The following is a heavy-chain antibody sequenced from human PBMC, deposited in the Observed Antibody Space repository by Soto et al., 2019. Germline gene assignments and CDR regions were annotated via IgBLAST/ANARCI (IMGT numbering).Heavy chain of an antibody. CDR2: IIPIFGTA. J-gene: IGHJ6*02. Sequence: EASVKVSCKASGGTFSSYAISWVRQAPGQGLEWMGGIIPIFGTANYAQKFQGRVTITADESTSTAYMELSSLRSEDTAVYYCARGGRGCSSTSCYINYYYYYGMDYWGQGTLVTVSS. D-gene: IGHD2-2*01. CDR1: GGTFSSYA. CDR3: ARGGRGCSSTSCYINYYYYYGMDY. V-gene: IGHV1-69*13.